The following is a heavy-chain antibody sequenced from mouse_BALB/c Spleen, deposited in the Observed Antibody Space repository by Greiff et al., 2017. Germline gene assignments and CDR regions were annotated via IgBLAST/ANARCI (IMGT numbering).Heavy chain of an antibody. Sequence: EVKLVESGGGLVKPGGSLKLSCAASGFAFSSYDMSWVRQTPEKRLEWVAYISSGGGSTYYPDTVKGRFTISRDNAKNTLYLQMSSLKSEDTAMYYCARHGGITCFDYWGQGTTLTVSS. CDR2: ISSGGGST. CDR3: ARHGGITCFDY. J-gene: IGHJ2*01. CDR1: GFAFSSYD. D-gene: IGHD2-4*01. V-gene: IGHV5-12-1*01.